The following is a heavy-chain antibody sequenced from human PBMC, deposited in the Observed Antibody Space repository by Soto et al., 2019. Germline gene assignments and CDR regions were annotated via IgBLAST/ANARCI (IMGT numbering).Heavy chain of an antibody. Sequence: SETLSLTCTVSGGSISSYYWSWIRQPPGKGLEWIGYIYYSGSTNYNPSLKSRVTISVDTSKNQFSPKLSSVTAADTAVYYCAREANGSESQYYFDYWGQGTLVTVSS. J-gene: IGHJ4*02. D-gene: IGHD3-10*01. CDR1: GGSISSYY. CDR2: IYYSGST. V-gene: IGHV4-59*01. CDR3: AREANGSESQYYFDY.